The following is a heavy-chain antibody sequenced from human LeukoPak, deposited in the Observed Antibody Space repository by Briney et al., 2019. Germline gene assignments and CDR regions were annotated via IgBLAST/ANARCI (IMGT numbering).Heavy chain of an antibody. J-gene: IGHJ4*02. V-gene: IGHV3-7*04. CDR1: GFTFSSYW. CDR2: IKQDGSEK. CDR3: ARDPRQYYFDY. Sequence: PGGSLRLSCAASGFTFSSYWMSWVRQAPGKGLEWVANIKQDGSEKYYVDSGKGRFTISRNNAKTSLYLQMNSLRAEGTAVYYCARDPRQYYFDYWGQGTLVTVSS.